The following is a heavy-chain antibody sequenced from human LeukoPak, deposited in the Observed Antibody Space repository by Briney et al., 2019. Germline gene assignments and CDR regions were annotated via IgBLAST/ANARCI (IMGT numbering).Heavy chain of an antibody. CDR2: IYYSGST. CDR1: GGSISSYY. D-gene: IGHD3-9*01. Sequence: SETLSLTCTVSGGSISSYYWSWIRQPPGKGLEWIGYIYYSGSTNYNPSLKSRVTISVDTSKNQFSLKLSSVTAADTAVYYCPRHDTYYDILTGSPSPVDAVDIWGPGKIVTVSS. J-gene: IGHJ3*02. V-gene: IGHV4-59*01. CDR3: PRHDTYYDILTGSPSPVDAVDI.